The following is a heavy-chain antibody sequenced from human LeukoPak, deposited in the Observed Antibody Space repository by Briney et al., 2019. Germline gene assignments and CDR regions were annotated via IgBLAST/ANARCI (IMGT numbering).Heavy chain of an antibody. J-gene: IGHJ4*02. CDR3: ANTLLWFGEFPNGPDY. CDR2: IRYDGSNK. CDR1: AFTFSSYG. V-gene: IGHV3-30*02. D-gene: IGHD3-10*01. Sequence: GGSLRLSCAASAFTFSSYGMHWVRQAPGKGLEWVAFIRYDGSNKYYADSVKGRFTISRDNSKNTLYLQMNSLRAEDTAVYYCANTLLWFGEFPNGPDYWGQGTLVTVSS.